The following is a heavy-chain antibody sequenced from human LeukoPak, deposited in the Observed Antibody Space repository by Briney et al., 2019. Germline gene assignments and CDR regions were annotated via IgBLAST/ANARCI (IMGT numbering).Heavy chain of an antibody. V-gene: IGHV3-7*03. CDR2: LQQDGSEK. J-gene: IGHJ3*02. D-gene: IGHD3-22*01. CDR1: GFTFSSYW. CDR3: ARDPYYYDSSGYHAAFDI. Sequence: GGSLRLSCAASGFTFSSYWMSWVRRAPGKGLEWVASLQQDGSEKYYVESVRGRFTISRDNAKNSLYLQMNSLRAEDTAVYYCARDPYYYDSSGYHAAFDIWGQGTMVTVSS.